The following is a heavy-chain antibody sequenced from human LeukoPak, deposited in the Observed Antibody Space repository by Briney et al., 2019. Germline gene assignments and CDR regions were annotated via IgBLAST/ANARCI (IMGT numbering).Heavy chain of an antibody. J-gene: IGHJ3*02. D-gene: IGHD3-10*01. V-gene: IGHV4-39*01. CDR1: GGSISSSSYY. Sequence: SETLSLTCTVSGGSISSSSYYWGWIRQPPGKGLEWIGSIYYSGSTYYNPSLKSRVTISVDTSKNQFSLKPSSVTAADTAVYYCARAPQRVGRRAFDIWGQGTMVTVSS. CDR2: IYYSGST. CDR3: ARAPQRVGRRAFDI.